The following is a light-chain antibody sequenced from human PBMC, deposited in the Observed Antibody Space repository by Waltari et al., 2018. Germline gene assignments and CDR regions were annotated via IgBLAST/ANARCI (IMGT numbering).Light chain of an antibody. CDR1: QSVGRT. CDR2: GAS. CDR3: QHYLRLPVA. J-gene: IGKJ1*01. V-gene: IGKV3-20*01. Sequence: EIVLTQSPGTLSLSPGERAIVSCRASQSVGRTLAWYHQKPGQAPRLLIYGASNRATGIPDRFIGSGSGTEFSLTISGLEPEDSAVYYCQHYLRLPVAFGQGTKVEIK.